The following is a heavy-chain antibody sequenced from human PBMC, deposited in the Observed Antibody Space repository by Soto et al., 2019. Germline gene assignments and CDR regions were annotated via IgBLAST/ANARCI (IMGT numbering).Heavy chain of an antibody. CDR3: ASDLLCSSTSCYMGYFDY. CDR2: ISSSSSYI. V-gene: IGHV3-21*01. D-gene: IGHD2-2*02. J-gene: IGHJ4*02. CDR1: GFTSSSYS. Sequence: PGGSLRLSCAASGFTSSSYSMNWVRQAPGKGLEWVSSISSSSSYIYYADSVKGRFTISRDNAKNSLYLQMNSLRAEDTAVYYCASDLLCSSTSCYMGYFDYWGQGTLVTVSS.